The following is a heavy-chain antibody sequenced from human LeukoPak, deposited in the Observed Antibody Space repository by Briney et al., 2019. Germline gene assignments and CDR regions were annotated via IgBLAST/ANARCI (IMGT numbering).Heavy chain of an antibody. V-gene: IGHV1-18*01. CDR3: ARSPPSTGYDRFDT. CDR1: GYMFNIYG. J-gene: IGHJ4*02. D-gene: IGHD5-12*01. CDR2: ISAFNGNT. Sequence: GASVKVSCKASGYMFNIYGISWVRHAPGQGLEWMGWISAFNGNTNYSRDFQDRVTMTTDTSTSTAYMELTSLRSDDTAVCYCARSPPSTGYDRFDTWGQGTLVTVS.